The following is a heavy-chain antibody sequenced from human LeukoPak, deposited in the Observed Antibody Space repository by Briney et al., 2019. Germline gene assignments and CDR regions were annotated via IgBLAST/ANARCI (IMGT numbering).Heavy chain of an antibody. CDR3: ARDPKNIIVGATIDAFDI. CDR2: VFYSGST. J-gene: IGHJ3*02. CDR1: GDSISSHS. D-gene: IGHD1-26*01. V-gene: IGHV4-59*11. Sequence: PSGTLSLTCTVSGDSISSHSWSWIRQPPGKGLESIGYVFYSGSTNYNPSLNSRVTISVDTSKNQLSLKVSSVTAADTAMYYCARDPKNIIVGATIDAFDIWGQGTMVTVSS.